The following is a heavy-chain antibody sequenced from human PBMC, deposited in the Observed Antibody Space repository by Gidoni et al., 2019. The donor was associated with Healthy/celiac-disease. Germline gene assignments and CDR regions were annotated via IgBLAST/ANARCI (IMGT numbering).Heavy chain of an antibody. CDR1: GYTFTSYY. CDR3: ARDLYYYDSSGYYERWKNAFDI. D-gene: IGHD3-22*01. V-gene: IGHV1-46*01. J-gene: IGHJ3*02. CDR2: INPSGGIT. Sequence: QVQLVQSGAEVKKPGASVKVSCKASGYTFTSYYMHWVRQAPGQGLEWMGIINPSGGITSYAQKFQGRVTMTRDTSTSTVYMELSSLRSEDTAVYYCARDLYYYDSSGYYERWKNAFDIWGQGTMVTVSS.